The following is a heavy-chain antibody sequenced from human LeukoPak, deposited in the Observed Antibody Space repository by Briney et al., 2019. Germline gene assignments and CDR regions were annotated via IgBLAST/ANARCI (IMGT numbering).Heavy chain of an antibody. Sequence: GGSLRLSCAASGFTFSDYYMSWIRQAPGKGLEWVSAISGSGGSTYYADSVKGRFTISRDNSKNTLYLQMNSLRAEDTAVYYCAKIYSSSSAGDYWGQGTLVTVSS. CDR3: AKIYSSSSAGDY. CDR1: GFTFSDYY. J-gene: IGHJ4*02. V-gene: IGHV3-23*01. D-gene: IGHD6-6*01. CDR2: ISGSGGST.